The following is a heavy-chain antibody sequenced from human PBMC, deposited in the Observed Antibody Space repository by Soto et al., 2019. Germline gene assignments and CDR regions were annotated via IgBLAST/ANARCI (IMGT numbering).Heavy chain of an antibody. J-gene: IGHJ4*02. D-gene: IGHD3-9*01. CDR3: AKVPQWVLRYHDWFFDY. CDR1: GFSFSNSA. V-gene: IGHV3-23*01. CDR2: ISGSGDIT. Sequence: EVQLLESGGGLVQPGGSLRLSCAVSGFSFSNSAMTWFRQAPGKGLGWVSGISGSGDITYNTDSVKGRFAISRDTSKNVVYLQMRSLRAEDTAVYYCAKVPQWVLRYHDWFFDYWGQGTLVTVSS.